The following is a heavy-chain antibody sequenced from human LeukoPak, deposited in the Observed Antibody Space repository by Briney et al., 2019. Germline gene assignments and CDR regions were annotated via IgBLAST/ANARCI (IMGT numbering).Heavy chain of an antibody. CDR2: IRYDGSNK. CDR1: GFTFSSYG. D-gene: IGHD3-3*01. CDR3: AKDQEKNFGVVTYYYYYYMDV. Sequence: GGSLRLSCAASGFTFSSYGMHWVRQAPGKGLEWVAFIRYDGSNKYYADSVKGRFTISRDNSKNTLYLQMNSLRAEDTAVYYCAKDQEKNFGVVTYYYYYYMDVWGKGTTVTVSS. J-gene: IGHJ6*03. V-gene: IGHV3-30*02.